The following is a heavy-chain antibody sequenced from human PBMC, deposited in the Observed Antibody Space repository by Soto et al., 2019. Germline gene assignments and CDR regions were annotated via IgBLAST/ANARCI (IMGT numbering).Heavy chain of an antibody. V-gene: IGHV4-34*01. J-gene: IGHJ4*02. D-gene: IGHD6-13*01. CDR1: GGSFSGYY. Sequence: PSETLSLTCAVYGGSFSGYYWSWIRQPPGKGLEWIGEINHSGSTNYNPSLKSRITISPDTSKNQFSLQLNSVTPEDTALYYCYRDLAAAAFNWGQGTLVTVSS. CDR2: INHSGST. CDR3: YRDLAAAAFN.